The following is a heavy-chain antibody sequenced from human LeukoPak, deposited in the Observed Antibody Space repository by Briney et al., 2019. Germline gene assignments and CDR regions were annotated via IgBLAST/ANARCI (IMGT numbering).Heavy chain of an antibody. CDR2: ISASGGST. V-gene: IGHV3-23*01. CDR1: GFTFSSSA. D-gene: IGHD1-26*01. J-gene: IGHJ4*02. Sequence: GGSLRLSCAASGFTFSSSAMSWVRQVPGKGLEWVSGISASGGSTSYVDSVRGRFTISRDNSKNTLYVQMNRLRDEDPAVYSCAKDQRWESPHYLASWGQATLVTVSS. CDR3: AKDQRWESPHYLAS.